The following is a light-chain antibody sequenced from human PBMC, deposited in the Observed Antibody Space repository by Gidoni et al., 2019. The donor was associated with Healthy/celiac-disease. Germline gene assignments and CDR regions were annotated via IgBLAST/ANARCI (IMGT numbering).Light chain of an antibody. CDR2: DAS. CDR3: QQRSNWPSYT. CDR1: QSVSSY. J-gene: IGKJ2*01. V-gene: IGKV3-11*01. Sequence: EIVLTQSPATLSVSPGERAPLSCRASQSVSSYLAWYQQKPGQAPRLRIYDASNRATGIPARFSGSWSGTDFTLTISSLEPEDFAVYYCQQRSNWPSYTFGQGTKLEIK.